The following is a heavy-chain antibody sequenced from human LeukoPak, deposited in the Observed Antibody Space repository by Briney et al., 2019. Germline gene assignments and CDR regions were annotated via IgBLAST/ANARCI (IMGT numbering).Heavy chain of an antibody. Sequence: GGSLRLSCAASGFTFSSYEMNWVRQAPGKGLEWVSYISSSGSTIYYADSVKGRYTISRDNAKNSLYLQMNSLRAEDTAVYYCARDAAGYFDYWGQGTLVTVSS. V-gene: IGHV3-48*03. CDR1: GFTFSSYE. J-gene: IGHJ4*02. CDR3: ARDAAGYFDY. CDR2: ISSSGSTI. D-gene: IGHD1-1*01.